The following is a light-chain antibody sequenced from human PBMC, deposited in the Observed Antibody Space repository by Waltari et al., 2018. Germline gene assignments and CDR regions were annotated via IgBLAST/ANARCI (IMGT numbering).Light chain of an antibody. V-gene: IGKV1-12*01. CDR2: TAS. Sequence: DIQMTQSPSSVSASIGDRVTITCRASQGIANWLAWYQQKPGKAPKILIYTASSLQRGVPSRFSVSGFVTDFTLTISSLQPEDFATYYCQQANSFPLTFGGGTKVEIK. CDR1: QGIANW. J-gene: IGKJ4*01. CDR3: QQANSFPLT.